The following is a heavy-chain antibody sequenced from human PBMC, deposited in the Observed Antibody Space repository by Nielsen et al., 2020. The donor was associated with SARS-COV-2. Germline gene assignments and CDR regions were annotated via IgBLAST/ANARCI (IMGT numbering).Heavy chain of an antibody. CDR1: GFTFSIYW. CDR2: IKQDGSEK. Sequence: GESLKISCAASGFTFSIYWMSWVRQAPGKGLEWVANIKQDGSEKYYVDSVRGRFTISRDNAKNSLYLQMNSLRAEDTAVYYCASLGSSSWSFDYWGQGTLVTVSS. CDR3: ASLGSSSWSFDY. D-gene: IGHD6-13*01. J-gene: IGHJ4*02. V-gene: IGHV3-7*01.